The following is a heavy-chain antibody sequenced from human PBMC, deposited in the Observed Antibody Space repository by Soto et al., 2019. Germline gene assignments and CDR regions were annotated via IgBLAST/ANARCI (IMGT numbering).Heavy chain of an antibody. CDR3: AKYRGSYPVYNGLSL. V-gene: IGHV3-23*01. CDR1: GFPFSTSA. D-gene: IGHD1-26*01. CDR2: ISGSSDAA. J-gene: IGHJ6*04. Sequence: EVQLLESGGGLVQPGGSLRLSCAASGFPFSTSAMNWVRQAPGKGLEWVSIISGSSDAAYYAESVKGRFASSRDNSKNTLYLQMNSLRAEDTAVYYCAKYRGSYPVYNGLSLWGAGTKVTVSP.